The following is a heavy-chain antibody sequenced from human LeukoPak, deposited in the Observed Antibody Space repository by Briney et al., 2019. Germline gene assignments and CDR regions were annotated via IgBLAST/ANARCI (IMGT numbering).Heavy chain of an antibody. J-gene: IGHJ4*02. CDR2: IYYSGST. D-gene: IGHD1-7*01. CDR3: ARHRRVRITGTYYFDY. Sequence: MTSETLSLTCTVSGGSISSSSYYWGWIRQPPGKGLEWIGSIYYSGSTYYNPSLKSRVTISVDTSKNQFSLKLSSVTAADTAVYYCARHRRVRITGTYYFDYWGQGTLVTVSS. CDR1: GGSISSSSYY. V-gene: IGHV4-39*01.